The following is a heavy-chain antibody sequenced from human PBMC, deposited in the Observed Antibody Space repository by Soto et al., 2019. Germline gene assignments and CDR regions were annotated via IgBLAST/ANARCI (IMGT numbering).Heavy chain of an antibody. D-gene: IGHD3-10*01. J-gene: IGHJ3*02. V-gene: IGHV3-7*04. CDR1: GFTFSSYW. CDR2: IKQDGSEK. Sequence: GGSLRLSCAASGFTFSSYWMSWVRQAPGKGLEWVANIKQDGSEKYYVDSVKGRFTISRDNAKNSLYLQMNSLRAEDAAVYYCARAAHSRRGDAFDIWGQGTMVTVSS. CDR3: ARAAHSRRGDAFDI.